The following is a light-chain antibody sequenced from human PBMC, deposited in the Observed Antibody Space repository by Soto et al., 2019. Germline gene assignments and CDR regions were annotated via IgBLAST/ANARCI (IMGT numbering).Light chain of an antibody. V-gene: IGKV3-20*01. CDR1: QSVSSSY. J-gene: IGKJ5*01. CDR2: GAS. CDR3: QHRHMWPIT. Sequence: EIVLTQSPGTLSLSPGERATLSCRASQSVSSSYLAWYQQKPGQAPRLLIYGASSRATGIPDRFSGSGSGTDFTLNISRLEPEDFAVYYCQHRHMWPITFGQGTRLEIK.